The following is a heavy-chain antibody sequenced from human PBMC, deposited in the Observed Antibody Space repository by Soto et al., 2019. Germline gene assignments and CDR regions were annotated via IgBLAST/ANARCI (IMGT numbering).Heavy chain of an antibody. V-gene: IGHV1-69*01. Sequence: QVQLVQSGAEVQKPGSSVKVSCKASGGTFSSYAISWVRQAPGQGLEWMGGIIPIFGTANYAQKFQGRVTITADESTSTAYMELSSLRSEDTAVYYCARAKGLYDSSGYYLGYFDYWGQGTLVTVSS. D-gene: IGHD3-22*01. CDR1: GGTFSSYA. CDR2: IIPIFGTA. J-gene: IGHJ4*02. CDR3: ARAKGLYDSSGYYLGYFDY.